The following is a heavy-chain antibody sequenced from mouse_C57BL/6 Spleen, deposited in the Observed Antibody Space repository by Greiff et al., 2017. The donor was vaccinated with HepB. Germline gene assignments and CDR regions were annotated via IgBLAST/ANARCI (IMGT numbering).Heavy chain of an antibody. CDR3: ARAELVFDY. CDR2: ISDGGSYT. CDR1: GFTFSSYA. V-gene: IGHV5-4*01. D-gene: IGHD4-1*01. J-gene: IGHJ2*01. Sequence: EVQLMESGGGLVKPGGSLKLSCAASGFTFSSYAMSWVRQTPEKRLEWVATISDGGSYTYYPDNVKGRFTISRDNAKNNLYLQMSHLKSEDTAMYYCARAELVFDYWGQGTTLTVSS.